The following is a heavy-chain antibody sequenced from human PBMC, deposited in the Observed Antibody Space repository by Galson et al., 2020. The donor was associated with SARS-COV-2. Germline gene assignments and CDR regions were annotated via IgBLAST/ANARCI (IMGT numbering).Heavy chain of an antibody. V-gene: IGHV4-34*01. Sequence: SETLSLTCAVYGGSFSGYYWSWIRQPPGKGLEWIGEINHSGSTNYNPSLKSRVTISVDTSKNQFSLKLSSVTAADTAVYYCARGPWYYDFWSGSNWFDPWGQGTLVTVSS. CDR1: GGSFSGYY. CDR3: ARGPWYYDFWSGSNWFDP. D-gene: IGHD3-3*01. CDR2: INHSGST. J-gene: IGHJ5*02.